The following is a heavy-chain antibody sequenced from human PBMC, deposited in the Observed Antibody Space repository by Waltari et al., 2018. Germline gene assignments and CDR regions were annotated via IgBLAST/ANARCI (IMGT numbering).Heavy chain of an antibody. Sequence: EVQLVESGGDLVRPGGSLGLSGEGSGFTFGPHRLTWVRQAPGKGLEWVADIRQDGGEERYLASVRGRFIISRDNAKNSVFLQMDSLRAEDTALYYCAKDNWGLPGGIDGFDVWGQGTMVTVSS. CDR3: AKDNWGLPGGIDGFDV. V-gene: IGHV3-7*01. CDR2: IRQDGGEE. J-gene: IGHJ3*01. CDR1: GFTFGPHR. D-gene: IGHD7-27*01.